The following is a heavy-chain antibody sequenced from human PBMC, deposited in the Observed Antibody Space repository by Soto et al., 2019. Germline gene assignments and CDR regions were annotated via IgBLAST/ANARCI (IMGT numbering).Heavy chain of an antibody. Sequence: GESLKISCKGSGYSFTSYWISWVRQRPGKGLEWMGRSDPSDSYTNYSPSFQGHVTISADKSISTAYLQWSSLKASDTAMYYCAGRLDTLGYCSSTSCPPELDGMDVWGQGTTVTVSS. V-gene: IGHV5-10-1*01. J-gene: IGHJ6*02. CDR2: SDPSDSYT. CDR3: AGRLDTLGYCSSTSCPPELDGMDV. CDR1: GYSFTSYW. D-gene: IGHD2-2*01.